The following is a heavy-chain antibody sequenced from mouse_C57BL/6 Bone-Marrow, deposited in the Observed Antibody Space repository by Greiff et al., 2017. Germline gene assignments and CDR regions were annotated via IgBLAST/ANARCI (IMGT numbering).Heavy chain of an antibody. D-gene: IGHD2-12*01. V-gene: IGHV14-4*01. Sequence: EVQLQQSGAELVRPGASVKLSCTASGFNIKDDYMHWVKQRPEQGLEWIGWIDPENGDTEYASKFQGKAPITADTSSNTAYLQLSSLTSEDTAVYYCTTILYPYYLDYWGQGTTRTVSS. CDR3: TTILYPYYLDY. CDR2: IDPENGDT. J-gene: IGHJ2*01. CDR1: GFNIKDDY.